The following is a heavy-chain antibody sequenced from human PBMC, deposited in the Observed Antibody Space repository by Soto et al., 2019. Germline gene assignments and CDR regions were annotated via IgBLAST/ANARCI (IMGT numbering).Heavy chain of an antibody. CDR2: ISGSGGST. V-gene: IGHV3-23*01. J-gene: IGHJ4*02. CDR3: AKGTYYDFWSGYDY. CDR1: GFTFSSYA. D-gene: IGHD3-3*01. Sequence: GGSLRLSCAASGFTFSSYAMSWVRQAPGKGLEWVSAISGSGGSTYYADSVKGRFTISRDNSKNTLYLQMNSLRAEDTAVYYCAKGTYYDFWSGYDYWGQGTLVTVSS.